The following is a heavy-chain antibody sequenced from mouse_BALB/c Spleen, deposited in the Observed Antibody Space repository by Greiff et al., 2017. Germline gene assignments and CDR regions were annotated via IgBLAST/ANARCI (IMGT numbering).Heavy chain of an antibody. J-gene: IGHJ4*01. CDR2: INSDGGST. D-gene: IGHD2-1*01. CDR3: ANGNYGRYAMDY. V-gene: IGHV5-2*01. CDR1: EYEFPSHD. Sequence: DVHLVESGGGLVQPGESLKLSCESNEYEFPSHDMSWVRKTPEKRLELVAAINSDGGSTYYPDTMERRFIISRDNTKKTLYLQMSSLRSEDTALYYCANGNYGRYAMDYWGQGTSVTVSS.